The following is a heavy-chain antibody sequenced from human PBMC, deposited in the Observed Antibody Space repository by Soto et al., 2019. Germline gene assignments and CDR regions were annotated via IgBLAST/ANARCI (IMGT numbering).Heavy chain of an antibody. CDR2: IYYSGST. D-gene: IGHD6-13*01. CDR1: GGSVSSGSYY. CDR3: ARRHSSNWYGLDY. J-gene: IGHJ4*02. Sequence: SETLSLTCTVSGGSVSSGSYYWSWIRQPPGKGLEWVGYIYYSGSTNYNPSLKSRVTISVDTSKKQFSLNLSSVTAADTAVYYCARRHSSNWYGLDYWGQATLVTVSS. V-gene: IGHV4-61*01.